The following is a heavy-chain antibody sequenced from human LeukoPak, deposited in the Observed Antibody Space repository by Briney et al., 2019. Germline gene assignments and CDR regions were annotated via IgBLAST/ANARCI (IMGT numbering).Heavy chain of an antibody. V-gene: IGHV3-48*03. CDR2: ISSSGSTI. J-gene: IGHJ3*02. Sequence: PGGSLRLSCAASGFTFSSYEMNWVRQAPGKGLEWVSYISSSGSTIYYADSVKGRFTISRDNSKNTLYLQMNSLRAEDTAIYYCAKHKVFYDWNEGHAFDIWGQGTMVTVSS. D-gene: IGHD1-1*01. CDR1: GFTFSSYE. CDR3: AKHKVFYDWNEGHAFDI.